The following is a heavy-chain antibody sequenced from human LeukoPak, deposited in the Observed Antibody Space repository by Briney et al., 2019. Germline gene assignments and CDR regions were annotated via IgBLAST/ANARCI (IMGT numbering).Heavy chain of an antibody. V-gene: IGHV4-31*03. D-gene: IGHD3-10*01. CDR1: GGSISSGGYY. CDR3: ARIAGSGSLNWFDP. CDR2: IYYSGST. J-gene: IGHJ5*02. Sequence: PSETLSLTCTVSGGSISSGGYYWSWIRQHPGKGLEWIGYIYYSGSTYYNPSLKSRVTISVDTSKNQFSLKLISVTAADTAVYYCARIAGSGSLNWFDPWGQGTLVTVSS.